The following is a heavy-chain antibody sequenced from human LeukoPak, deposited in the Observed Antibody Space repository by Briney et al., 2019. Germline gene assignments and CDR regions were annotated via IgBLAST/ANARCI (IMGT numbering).Heavy chain of an antibody. CDR1: GFTFSNYA. J-gene: IGHJ4*02. D-gene: IGHD3-9*01. Sequence: GASLRLSCVASGFTFSNYAMSWVRQAPGKGLEWVSAITGSGTNRYYADSLKGRFTTSRHNSKNTVFLQMNSLRHEDTAIYYCVIWGDYDVLTGYYVPDYWGQGTLVTVAS. CDR3: VIWGDYDVLTGYYVPDY. CDR2: ITGSGTNR. V-gene: IGHV3-23*01.